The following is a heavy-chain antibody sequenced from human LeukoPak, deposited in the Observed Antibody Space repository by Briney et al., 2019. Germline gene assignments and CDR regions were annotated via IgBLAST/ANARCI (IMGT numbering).Heavy chain of an antibody. CDR1: GSTFSTNG. D-gene: IGHD3-10*01. J-gene: IGHJ4*02. CDR3: AKESSASYYFDY. CDR2: IPYDGRNT. V-gene: IGHV3-30*02. Sequence: GGSLRLSCAASGSTFSTNGMYWVRQALGKGLEWVAFIPYDGRNTYYADSVRGRFTISRDTSKNTLYLQMVSLRAEDTAVYYCAKESSASYYFDYWGQGTLVTVSS.